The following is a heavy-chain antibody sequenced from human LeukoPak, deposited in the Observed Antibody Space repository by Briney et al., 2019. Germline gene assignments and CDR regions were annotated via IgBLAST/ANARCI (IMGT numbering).Heavy chain of an antibody. CDR1: GGSISSSSYY. D-gene: IGHD1-14*01. Sequence: SETLSLTCTVSGGSISSSSYYWGWIRQPPGKGLEWIGSIYYSGSTYYNPSLKSRVTISVDTSKNQFSLKLSSVTAADTAVYYCARGVGTQRAFDIWGQGTMVTVSS. J-gene: IGHJ3*02. CDR2: IYYSGST. CDR3: ARGVGTQRAFDI. V-gene: IGHV4-39*07.